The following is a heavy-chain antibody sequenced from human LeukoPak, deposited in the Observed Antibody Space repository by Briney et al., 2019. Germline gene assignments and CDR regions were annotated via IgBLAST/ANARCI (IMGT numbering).Heavy chain of an antibody. CDR3: ARDYLGGNPDAFNI. CDR2: IYYSGST. CDR1: GDSISSSSYY. D-gene: IGHD4-23*01. J-gene: IGHJ3*02. V-gene: IGHV4-39*07. Sequence: SETLSLTCTVSGDSISSSSYYWGWIRQPPGKELEWIGSIYYSGSTYYNPSLNSRVTISVDTSKNQFSLKLSSVTAADTAVYYCARDYLGGNPDAFNIWGQGTMVTVSS.